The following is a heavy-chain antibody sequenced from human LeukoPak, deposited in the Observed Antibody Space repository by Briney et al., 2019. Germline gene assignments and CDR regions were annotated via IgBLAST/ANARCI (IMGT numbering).Heavy chain of an antibody. CDR3: ARDRHKYNYDSGGYPPY. CDR1: GFTFSIYS. J-gene: IGHJ4*02. D-gene: IGHD3-22*01. V-gene: IGHV3-48*01. CDR2: ISSSSSTI. Sequence: GGSLRLSCAASGFTFSIYSMLWVRQAPGKGPEWVSYISSSSSTIYYAESVKGRFTISRDNAKNSLYLQMNTLRAEDTAVYYCARDRHKYNYDSGGYPPYWGQGTLVTVSS.